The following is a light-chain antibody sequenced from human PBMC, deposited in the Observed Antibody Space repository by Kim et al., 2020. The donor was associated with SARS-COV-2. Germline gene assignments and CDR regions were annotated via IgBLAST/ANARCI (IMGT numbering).Light chain of an antibody. CDR2: GAS. V-gene: IGKV3-20*01. CDR3: QQYGSSRT. J-gene: IGKJ1*01. Sequence: LSPGERATLSCRASQSVSSSYLAWDQQKPGRAPRLLIYGASSRATGIPDRFSGSGSGTDFTLTISRLEPEDFAVDYCQQYGSSRTFGQGTKVDIK. CDR1: QSVSSSY.